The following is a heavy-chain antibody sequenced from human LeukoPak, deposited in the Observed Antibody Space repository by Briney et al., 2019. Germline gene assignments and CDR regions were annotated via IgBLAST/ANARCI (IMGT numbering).Heavy chain of an antibody. CDR1: GYIFTGYY. CDR2: INPNSGGA. J-gene: IGHJ5*02. CDR3: ARGPPEYCSGGSCYSGRNWFDP. D-gene: IGHD2-15*01. Sequence: ASVEVSCKASGYIFTGYYMHWVRQAPGQGLEWMGWINPNSGGADYAQKFQGRVTMTRDTSISTAYMALSRLTSDDTAVYYCARGPPEYCSGGSCYSGRNWFDPWGQGTLVTVSS. V-gene: IGHV1-2*02.